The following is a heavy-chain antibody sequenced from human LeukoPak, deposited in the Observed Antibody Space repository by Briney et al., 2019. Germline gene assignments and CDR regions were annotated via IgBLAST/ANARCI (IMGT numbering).Heavy chain of an antibody. Sequence: SETLSLTCTVSGGSTSSSSYYWGWIRQPPGKGLEWIGSIYYSGSTYYNPSLKSRVTISVDTSKNQFSLKLSSVTAADTAVYYCARQPGYNLIVDYWGQGTLVTVSS. J-gene: IGHJ4*02. D-gene: IGHD5-24*01. CDR2: IYYSGST. CDR1: GGSTSSSSYY. V-gene: IGHV4-39*01. CDR3: ARQPGYNLIVDY.